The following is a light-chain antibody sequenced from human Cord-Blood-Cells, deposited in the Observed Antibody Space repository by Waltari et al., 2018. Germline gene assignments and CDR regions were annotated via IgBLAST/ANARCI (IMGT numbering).Light chain of an antibody. CDR3: CSYAGSWV. CDR1: SSDVGSYNL. J-gene: IGLJ3*02. CDR2: EGS. Sequence: QSALTQPASVSGSPGQSITISCTGTSSDVGSYNLVSWYQQHPGKAPKLMIYEGSKRPAGVSNRFSCSESDNTASLTISGLQAEDEADYYCCSYAGSWVFGGGTKLTVL. V-gene: IGLV2-23*01.